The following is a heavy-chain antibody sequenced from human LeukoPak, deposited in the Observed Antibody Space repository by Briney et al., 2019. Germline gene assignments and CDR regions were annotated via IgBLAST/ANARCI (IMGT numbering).Heavy chain of an antibody. J-gene: IGHJ3*02. V-gene: IGHV4-39*07. D-gene: IGHD5-18*01. CDR2: IYYSGST. CDR3: ARERRGYSYDPDAFDI. Sequence: SSETLSLTCTVSGDSISSSTYYWGWIRQPPGKGLEWIGSIYYSGSTYYNPSLKSRVTISVDTSKNQFSLKLSSVTAADTAVYYCARERRGYSYDPDAFDIWGQGTMVTVSS. CDR1: GDSISSSTYY.